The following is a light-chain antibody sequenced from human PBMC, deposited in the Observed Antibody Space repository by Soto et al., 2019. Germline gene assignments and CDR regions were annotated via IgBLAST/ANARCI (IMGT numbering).Light chain of an antibody. CDR3: STWDDNLSTWL. Sequence: QAVVTRPPSASGTPGQRVTISCSGSNSNVGSNSVNWYQQLPGMAPKLLLYSDNQRPSGVPDRFSGSKSGSSASLAISGLQSEDEADYHCSTWDDNLSTWLFGGGTKLTVL. CDR1: NSNVGSNS. V-gene: IGLV1-44*01. J-gene: IGLJ3*02. CDR2: SDN.